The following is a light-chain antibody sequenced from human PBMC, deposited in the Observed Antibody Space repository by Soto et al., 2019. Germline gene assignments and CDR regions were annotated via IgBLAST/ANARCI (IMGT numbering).Light chain of an antibody. CDR2: DAS. J-gene: IGKJ4*01. V-gene: IGKV3-11*01. CDR3: QQRSNWLN. CDR1: QSVSSY. Sequence: EIVLTHSPATLSLSPWERATLSCRASQSVSSYLAWYQQKPGQAPRLLIYDASNRATGIPARFSGSGSGTDFTLTISSLEPEDFAVYYCQQRSNWLNFGGGTKVDIK.